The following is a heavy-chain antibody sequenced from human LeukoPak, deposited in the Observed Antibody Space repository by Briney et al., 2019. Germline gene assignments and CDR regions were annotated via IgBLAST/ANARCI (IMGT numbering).Heavy chain of an antibody. CDR1: GMSLSDYY. CDR2: VSHDGDT. V-gene: IGHV4-34*01. D-gene: IGHD4-17*01. J-gene: IGHJ6*02. CDR3: AGRALDYDDVAYFYARCSDV. Sequence: LKPSETLSLTCGVSGMSLSDYYWTWIRQSPGKGLEWIGEVSHDGDTNYNPSLKSRVSISVDTSNDQFSLKLSSVTAADTGVYYCAGRALDYDDVAYFYARCSDVWGQGIKVTVS.